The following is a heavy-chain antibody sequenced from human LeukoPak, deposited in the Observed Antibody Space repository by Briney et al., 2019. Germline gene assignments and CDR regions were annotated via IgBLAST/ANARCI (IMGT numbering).Heavy chain of an antibody. J-gene: IGHJ6*04. CDR3: AELGITMIGGV. D-gene: IGHD3-10*02. CDR1: GFSFSSYT. CDR2: ISISSSGSTI. Sequence: GGSLRLSCAASGFSFSSYTMNWVRQAPGKGLEWVSSISISSSGSTIYYADSVKGRFTISRDNAKNSLYLQMNSLRAEDTAVYYCAELGITMIGGVWGKGTTVTVSS. V-gene: IGHV3-48*03.